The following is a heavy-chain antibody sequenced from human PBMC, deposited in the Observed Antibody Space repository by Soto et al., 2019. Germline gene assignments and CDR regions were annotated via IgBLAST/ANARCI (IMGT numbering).Heavy chain of an antibody. CDR2: ISSNGGST. D-gene: IGHD1-26*01. CDR3: AREGGYYAFDI. V-gene: IGHV3-64*02. J-gene: IGHJ3*02. Sequence: PGGSLRLSCAASGFTFSSYAMHWVRQAPGKGLEYVSAISSNGGSTYYADSVKGRFTISRDNSKNTLYLQMGSLRAEDMAVYYCAREGGYYAFDIWGQGTMVTVSS. CDR1: GFTFSSYA.